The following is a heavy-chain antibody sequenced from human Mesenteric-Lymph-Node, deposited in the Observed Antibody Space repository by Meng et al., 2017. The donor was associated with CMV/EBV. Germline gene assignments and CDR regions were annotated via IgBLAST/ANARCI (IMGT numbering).Heavy chain of an antibody. Sequence: LKVSCKASNYIFTKYGISWVRQAPGQGLEWMGWISGYNDDPNYAQKFQDRVTMTAETSTTTAYLELRNLRSDDTAVYYCARNDTNGWYTYWGQGTLVTV. V-gene: IGHV1-18*04. D-gene: IGHD6-19*01. J-gene: IGHJ1*01. CDR1: NYIFTKYG. CDR3: ARNDTNGWYTY. CDR2: ISGYNDDP.